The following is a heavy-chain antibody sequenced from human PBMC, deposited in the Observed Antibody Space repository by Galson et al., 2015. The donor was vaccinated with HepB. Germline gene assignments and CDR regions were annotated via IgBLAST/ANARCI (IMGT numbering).Heavy chain of an antibody. CDR1: GFTFSSYG. CDR2: IRYDGSNK. J-gene: IGHJ4*02. CDR3: AKDMRAVAGLPICDY. V-gene: IGHV3-30*02. Sequence: SLRLSCAASGFTFSSYGMHWVRQAPGKGLEWVAFIRYDGSNKYYADSVKGRFTISRDNSKNTLYLQMNSLRAEDTAVYYCAKDMRAVAGLPICDYWGQGTLVTVSS. D-gene: IGHD6-19*01.